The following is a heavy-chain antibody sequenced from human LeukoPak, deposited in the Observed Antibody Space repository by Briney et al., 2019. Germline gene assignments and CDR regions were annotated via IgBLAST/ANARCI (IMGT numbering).Heavy chain of an antibody. CDR1: GFTVSSNY. CDR2: IYSGGST. Sequence: PGGSLRLSCAASGFTVSSNYMSWVRQAPGKGLEWVSVIYSGGSTYYADAVKGRFTISRDNSKNTLYLQMNSLRAEDTAVYYCAREVGPYDSRGSFDYWGQGTLVTVSS. V-gene: IGHV3-66*02. D-gene: IGHD3-22*01. CDR3: AREVGPYDSRGSFDY. J-gene: IGHJ4*02.